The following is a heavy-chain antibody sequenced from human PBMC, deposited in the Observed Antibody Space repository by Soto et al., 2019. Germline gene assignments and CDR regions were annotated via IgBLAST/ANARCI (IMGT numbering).Heavy chain of an antibody. V-gene: IGHV4-34*01. CDR2: MNHSGGT. J-gene: IGHJ4*02. D-gene: IGHD3-3*01. CDR1: GSSFSGFY. Sequence: SETLSLTCAVYGSSFSGFYWSWIRQPPGKGLEWIGEMNHSGGTKYNSSLKSRVTISVDTPKNQFSLKMTSVTAADTAVYYCARGTRITMHSLWGQGALVTVSS. CDR3: ARGTRITMHSL.